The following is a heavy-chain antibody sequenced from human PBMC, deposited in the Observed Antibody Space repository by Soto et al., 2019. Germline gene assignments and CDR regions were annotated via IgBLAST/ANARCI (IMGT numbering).Heavy chain of an antibody. CDR1: GFTFSSYG. J-gene: IGHJ6*02. V-gene: IGHV3-33*01. D-gene: IGHD6-13*01. CDR3: ARDSSSWQTYYYCGMDV. Sequence: QVQLVESGGGVVQPGRSLRLSCAASGFTFSSYGMHWVRQAPGKGLEWVAVIWYDGSNKYYADSVKGRFTISRDNSKNTLYLQMNSRRAEDTAVYYCARDSSSWQTYYYCGMDVWGQGTTVTVSS. CDR2: IWYDGSNK.